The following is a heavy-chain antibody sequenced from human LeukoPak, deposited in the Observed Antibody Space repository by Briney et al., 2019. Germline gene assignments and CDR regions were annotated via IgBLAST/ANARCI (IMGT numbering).Heavy chain of an antibody. D-gene: IGHD2-15*01. CDR2: MNPNSGNT. J-gene: IGHJ6*02. V-gene: IGHV1-8*01. CDR1: GYTFTTYD. CDR3: AREDCSGGSCYYYYYGMDV. Sequence: ASVKVSCKASGYTFTTYDINWVRQATGQGLEWMGWMNPNSGNTGYAQKFQGRVTMTRDTSISTAYMELSRLRSDDTAVYYCAREDCSGGSCYYYYYGMDVWGQGTTVTVSS.